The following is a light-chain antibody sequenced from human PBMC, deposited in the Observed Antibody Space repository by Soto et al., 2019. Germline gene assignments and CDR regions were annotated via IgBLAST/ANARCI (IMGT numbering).Light chain of an antibody. V-gene: IGKV1-5*01. Sequence: DIQMTQSPSTLSASVGDRVTITCRASQSISSWLAWYQQKPGKAPKLLIYDASSLESGVPSRFSGSGSGTEFTLTISSRQPDDFATYYCQQAWTFGQGTKVEIK. CDR2: DAS. CDR3: QQAWT. J-gene: IGKJ1*01. CDR1: QSISSW.